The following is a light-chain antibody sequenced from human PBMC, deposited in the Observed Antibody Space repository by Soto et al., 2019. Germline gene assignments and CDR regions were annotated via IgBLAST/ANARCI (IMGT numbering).Light chain of an antibody. Sequence: QSVLTQPASVSGSPGQSITISCTGTSSDVGGYNYVSWYQQHPGKAPKLMIYDVSNRPSGVSNRFSGSKSGNTASLTISGLQAEDEADYCCSYRSNSLYVFGTGTKVTVL. CDR2: DVS. CDR1: SSDVGGYNY. CDR3: CSYRSNSLYV. J-gene: IGLJ1*01. V-gene: IGLV2-14*01.